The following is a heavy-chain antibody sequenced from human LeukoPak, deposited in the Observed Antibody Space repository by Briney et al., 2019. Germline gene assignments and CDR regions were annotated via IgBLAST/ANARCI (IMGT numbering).Heavy chain of an antibody. V-gene: IGHV3-20*04. D-gene: IGHD3-16*01. CDR1: GFPFDDYG. CDR2: SNWNGART. Sequence: GGSLRLSCAASGFPFDDYGMTWVRQAPGKGLEWVSDSNWNGARTGYADSVKGRFTISRDNAKNSLYLQMNSLTAEDTALYYCARRRRLGDFPHYYYMDVWGKGTTVTVS. CDR3: ARRRRLGDFPHYYYMDV. J-gene: IGHJ6*03.